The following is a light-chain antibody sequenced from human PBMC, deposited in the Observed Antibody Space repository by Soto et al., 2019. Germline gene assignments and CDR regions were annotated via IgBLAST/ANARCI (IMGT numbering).Light chain of an antibody. CDR3: QQYVSSPT. CDR1: QSVSSSY. Sequence: EIMLTQSPRTLSFSLGDRAPLSCRARQSVSSSYLAWYQQKPGQAPRLLIYGASSRATGIPDRFSGSWSGTDFTLTISRLEPEDFAVYYWQQYVSSPTFGQGTRLEIK. J-gene: IGKJ5*01. V-gene: IGKV3-20*01. CDR2: GAS.